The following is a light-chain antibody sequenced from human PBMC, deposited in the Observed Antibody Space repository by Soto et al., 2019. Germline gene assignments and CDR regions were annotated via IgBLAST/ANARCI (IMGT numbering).Light chain of an antibody. CDR2: GAS. V-gene: IGKV3-20*01. CDR1: QGVTPAY. J-gene: IGKJ3*01. CDR3: QLYSGSPLLS. Sequence: EIVLTQSPGTLSLSPGERATLSCRASQGVTPAYLAWYQHRPGQAPRLLIYGASNRATGIPDRFSGSGSGTDFTLTISRLEPEDFAVYSCQLYSGSPLLSFGPGTRVDFK.